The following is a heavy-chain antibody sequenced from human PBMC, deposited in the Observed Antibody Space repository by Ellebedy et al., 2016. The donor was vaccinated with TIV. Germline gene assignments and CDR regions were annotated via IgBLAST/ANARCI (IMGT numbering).Heavy chain of an antibody. CDR3: ARGRTTGTTWLYYYYYMDV. D-gene: IGHD1-1*01. CDR2: INHSGST. Sequence: GSLRLXCADYGGSFSGYYWSWIRQPPGKGLEWIGEINHSGSTNYNPSLKSRVTISVDTSKNQFSLKLSSVTAADTAVYYCARGRTTGTTWLYYYYYMDVWGKGTTVTVSS. J-gene: IGHJ6*03. V-gene: IGHV4-34*01. CDR1: GGSFSGYY.